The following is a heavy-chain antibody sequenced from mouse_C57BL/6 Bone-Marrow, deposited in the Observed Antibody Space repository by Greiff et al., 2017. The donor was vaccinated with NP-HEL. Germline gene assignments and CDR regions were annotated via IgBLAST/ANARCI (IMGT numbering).Heavy chain of an antibody. V-gene: IGHV1-26*01. CDR1: GYTFTDYY. Sequence: EVQLQESGPELVKPGASVKISCKASGYTFTDYYMNWVKQSHGKSLEWIGDINPNSGGTSYNQKFKGKATLTVDKSSSTAYMQLRSLTSEDSAVYYCASEAYYSFDYWGQGTTLTVSS. J-gene: IGHJ2*01. CDR3: ASEAYYSFDY. CDR2: INPNSGGT. D-gene: IGHD1-1*02.